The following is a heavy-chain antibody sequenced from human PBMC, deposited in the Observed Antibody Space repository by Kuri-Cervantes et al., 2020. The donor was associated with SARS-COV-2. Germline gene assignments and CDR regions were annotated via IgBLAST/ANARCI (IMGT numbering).Heavy chain of an antibody. D-gene: IGHD3-22*01. CDR1: GFTVSTNY. Sequence: GESLKISCAASGFTVSTNYMTWVRQAPGKGLNCVSIIDSGGNTYYADSVKGRFTISRDSSKNTLYLQMNNLSAADTAVYYCTRADISGSNKWFFNLWGRGTLVTVSS. J-gene: IGHJ2*01. CDR3: TRADISGSNKWFFNL. CDR2: IDSGGNT. V-gene: IGHV3-53*01.